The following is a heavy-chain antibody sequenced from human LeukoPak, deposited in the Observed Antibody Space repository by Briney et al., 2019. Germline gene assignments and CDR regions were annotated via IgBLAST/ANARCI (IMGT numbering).Heavy chain of an antibody. CDR2: ISAYNGNT. D-gene: IGHD6-6*01. J-gene: IGHJ5*02. CDR1: GYTFTSYG. Sequence: ASVKVSCKASGYTFTSYGISWVRQAPGQRLEWMGWISAYNGNTNYAQKLQGRVTMTTDTSTSTAYMELRSLRSDDTAVYYCARTEYSSSSGWFDPWGQGTLVTVSS. V-gene: IGHV1-18*01. CDR3: ARTEYSSSSGWFDP.